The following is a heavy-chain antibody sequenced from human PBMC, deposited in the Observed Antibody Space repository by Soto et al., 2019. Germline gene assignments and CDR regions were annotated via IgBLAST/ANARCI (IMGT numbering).Heavy chain of an antibody. Sequence: QVQLQESGPGLVKPSERLSLTCTVSGGSISSYSWSWIRQPPGKGLEWLGYIYYTGSTNYNPSLNSRDTISVDTSKNQFSLQLRSVTAAETDVYYCANLNWYFDLWGRVNLVTISS. CDR2: IYYTGST. D-gene: IGHD1-20*01. CDR1: GGSISSYS. J-gene: IGHJ2*01. CDR3: ANLNWYFDL. V-gene: IGHV4-59*01.